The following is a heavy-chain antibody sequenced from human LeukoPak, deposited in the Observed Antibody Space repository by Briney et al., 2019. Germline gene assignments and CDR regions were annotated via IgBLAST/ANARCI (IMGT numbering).Heavy chain of an antibody. V-gene: IGHV4-61*02. J-gene: IGHJ4*02. CDR1: GGSISSGSYY. D-gene: IGHD6-6*01. CDR2: IYTSGST. CDR3: AREHGGCSSSGNTDY. Sequence: SPQTLSLTCTVSGGSISSGSYYWSWIRQPAGKRLEWIGRIYTSGSTNYNPSLKSRVTISVDTSKNQFSLKLSSVTAADTAVYYCAREHGGCSSSGNTDYWGQGTLVTVSS.